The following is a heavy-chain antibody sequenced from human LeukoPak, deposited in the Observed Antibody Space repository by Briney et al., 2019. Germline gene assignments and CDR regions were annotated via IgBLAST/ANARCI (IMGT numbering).Heavy chain of an antibody. CDR2: IYYSGNT. J-gene: IGHJ4*02. Sequence: SQTLSLTCTVSGGSISSGGYYWSWIRQNPGKGLEWIGYIYYSGNTYYNPSLKSRVTISVDTSKNQFSLKLSSVTAADTAVYYCARVRLDGKPHFDYWGQGTLVTVSS. V-gene: IGHV4-31*03. CDR3: ARVRLDGKPHFDY. CDR1: GGSISSGGYY. D-gene: IGHD1-14*01.